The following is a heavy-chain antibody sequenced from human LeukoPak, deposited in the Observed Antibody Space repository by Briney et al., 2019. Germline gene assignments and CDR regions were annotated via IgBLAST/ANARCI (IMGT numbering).Heavy chain of an antibody. CDR2: IIPIFGTA. J-gene: IGHJ3*02. V-gene: IGHV1-69*13. CDR1: GGTFSSYA. Sequence: SVKVSCKASGGTFSSYAISWVRRAPGQGLEWMGGIIPIFGTANYAQKFQGRVTTTADESTSTAYMELSSLRSEDTAVYYCAREATDIRDYAFDIWGQGTMVTVSS. CDR3: AREATDIRDYAFDI. D-gene: IGHD5-24*01.